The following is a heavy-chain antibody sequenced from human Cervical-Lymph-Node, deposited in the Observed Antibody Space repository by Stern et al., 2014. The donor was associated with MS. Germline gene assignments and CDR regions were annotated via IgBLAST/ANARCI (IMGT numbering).Heavy chain of an antibody. J-gene: IGHJ4*02. Sequence: QVQLVQSGAEVQKPGSSVKVSCRASGGTFSSSDISWVRQAPGQGLEWMGGIIPIIGTANYDKKYQGRVTITADESTSTAYMELSSLRSEDTAIYYCALGGFGHYFEYWGQGTLVTVSS. D-gene: IGHD3-10*01. CDR1: GGTFSSSD. CDR2: IIPIIGTA. V-gene: IGHV1-69*01. CDR3: ALGGFGHYFEY.